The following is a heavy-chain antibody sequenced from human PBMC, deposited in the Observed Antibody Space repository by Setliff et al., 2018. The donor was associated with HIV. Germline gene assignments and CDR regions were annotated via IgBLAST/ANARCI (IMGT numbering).Heavy chain of an antibody. D-gene: IGHD3-3*01. J-gene: IGHJ4*02. Sequence: SETLSLTCTVSGYSISSGYYWGWIRQPPGKGLEWIGNIYHSGSTYYNPSLKSRVTISVDTSKNQFSLKLTSVTAADTAVYYCARDVMEWFGNYFDNWGQGALVTVSS. V-gene: IGHV4-38-2*02. CDR1: GYSISSGYY. CDR2: IYHSGST. CDR3: ARDVMEWFGNYFDN.